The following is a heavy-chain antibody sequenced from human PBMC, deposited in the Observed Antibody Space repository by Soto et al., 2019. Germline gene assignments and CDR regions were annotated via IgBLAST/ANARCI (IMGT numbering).Heavy chain of an antibody. CDR3: AKDGSYCGGDCDPYYFDY. CDR2: ISGSGGST. V-gene: IGHV3-23*01. J-gene: IGHJ4*02. CDR1: GFTFSSYA. D-gene: IGHD2-21*02. Sequence: EVQLLESGGGLVQPGGSLRLSCAASGFTFSSYAMSWVRQAPGKGLEWVSAISGSGGSTYYADSVKGRFTISRDNSKNTRYLQMNSLRAEDTAVYYCAKDGSYCGGDCDPYYFDYWGQGTLGTVSS.